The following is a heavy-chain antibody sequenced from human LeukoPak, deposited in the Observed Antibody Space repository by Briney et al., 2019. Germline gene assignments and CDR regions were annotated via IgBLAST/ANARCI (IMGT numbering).Heavy chain of an antibody. Sequence: GGSLRLSCAASGFTFSSYAMSWVRQAPGKGLEWVAFIRYDGSNKYYADSVKGRFTISRDNSKNTLYLQMNSLRAEDTAVYYCAKDPSFRPGYFDYWGQGTLVTVSS. V-gene: IGHV3-30*02. CDR3: AKDPSFRPGYFDY. J-gene: IGHJ4*02. CDR1: GFTFSSYA. CDR2: IRYDGSNK.